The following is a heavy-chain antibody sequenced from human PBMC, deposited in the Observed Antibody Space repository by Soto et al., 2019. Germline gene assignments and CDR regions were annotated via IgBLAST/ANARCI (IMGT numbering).Heavy chain of an antibody. J-gene: IGHJ6*02. CDR2: IMPIFRTA. CDR1: GGTFSTAT. Sequence: QVQVEQSGAEVKKPGSSVKVSCKASGGTFSTATISWVRQAPGQGLEWMGGIMPIFRTADYAQKFQGRVTITADESTSTVYLELRSLRSKDTAVYSCARDKDRPQLGGNYYYIMDVWGQGTTVTVSS. V-gene: IGHV1-69*12. CDR3: ARDKDRPQLGGNYYYIMDV. D-gene: IGHD3-3*02.